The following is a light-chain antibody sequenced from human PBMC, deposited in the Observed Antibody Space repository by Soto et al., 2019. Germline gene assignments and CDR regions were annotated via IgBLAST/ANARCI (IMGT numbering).Light chain of an antibody. CDR3: CSYTSRSTLV. CDR1: SSDVGGYNF. V-gene: IGLV2-14*01. CDR2: EVS. J-gene: IGLJ1*01. Sequence: QSALTQPASVSGSPGQSVTISFTGTSSDVGGYNFVSWYQQHPGKAPKLIIYEVSNRPLGVSTRFSGSKSGNTASLSISGLQTEDGADYYCCSYTSRSTLVFGAGTKVT.